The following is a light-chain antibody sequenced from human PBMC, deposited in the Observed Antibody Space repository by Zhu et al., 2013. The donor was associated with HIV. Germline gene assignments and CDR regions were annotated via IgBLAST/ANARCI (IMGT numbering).Light chain of an antibody. CDR3: SSYAGSNNLV. Sequence: QSALTQPPSASGSPGLSVTISCTGTSSDVGAYTYVSWYQHHPGKAPKFVIYDVSQRPSGVPDRFSGSKSGNTASLTVSGLRPEDEADYYCSSYAGSNNLVFGGGTKLTVL. CDR2: DVS. J-gene: IGLJ2*01. V-gene: IGLV2-8*01. CDR1: SSDVGAYTY.